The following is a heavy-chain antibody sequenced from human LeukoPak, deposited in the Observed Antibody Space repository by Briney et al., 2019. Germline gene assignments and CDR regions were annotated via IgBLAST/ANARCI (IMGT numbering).Heavy chain of an antibody. V-gene: IGHV3-21*01. Sequence: GGSLRLSCAASGFTFSSYSMNWVRQAPGKGLEWVSSISSSSSYIYYADSVKGRFTISRDNAKNSLYLQMNSLRAEDTAVYYCARERSYSSGWYVRPYYFDYWGQGTLVTVSS. D-gene: IGHD6-19*01. CDR2: ISSSSSYI. CDR3: ARERSYSSGWYVRPYYFDY. J-gene: IGHJ4*02. CDR1: GFTFSSYS.